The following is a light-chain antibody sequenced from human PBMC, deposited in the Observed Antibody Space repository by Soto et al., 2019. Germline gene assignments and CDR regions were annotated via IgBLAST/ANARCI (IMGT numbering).Light chain of an antibody. V-gene: IGKV3-15*01. Sequence: EIVLTQSPATLSVSPGERATLSCRASQSLSSNLAWYQQRPGQAPRLLIYGSSTRATGIPARFSGSGSGTEFTLTISSLQSEDFAVYYCQQYNNWPSITFGQGTRLEIK. CDR2: GSS. J-gene: IGKJ5*01. CDR1: QSLSSN. CDR3: QQYNNWPSIT.